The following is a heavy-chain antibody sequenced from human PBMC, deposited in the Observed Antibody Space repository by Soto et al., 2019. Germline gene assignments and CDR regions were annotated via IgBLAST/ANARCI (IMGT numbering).Heavy chain of an antibody. CDR1: GLTFSNYA. V-gene: IGHV3-23*01. CDR2: MSGSSSTT. CDR3: ARERADIVVAPVATSGMDV. Sequence: EVRLLESGGGLVKPGGSLRLSCATSGLTFSNYAMSWVRQAPGGGLEWVSSMSGSSSTTYYADSVRGRFTISRDRSKNTLYLQMSSLRAEDTALYYCARERADIVVAPVATSGMDVWGQGTAVTVSS. D-gene: IGHD2-2*01. J-gene: IGHJ6*02.